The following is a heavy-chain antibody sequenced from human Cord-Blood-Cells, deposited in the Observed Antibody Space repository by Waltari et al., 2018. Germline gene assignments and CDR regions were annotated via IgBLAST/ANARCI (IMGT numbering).Heavy chain of an antibody. CDR1: GFTFSSYW. CDR2: INSDGSST. J-gene: IGHJ2*01. CDR3: ARDEDHSSSSYWYFDL. Sequence: EVQLVESGGGLVQPGGSLRLSCAASGFTFSSYWMHWVRQAPGKGLGRVSRINSDGSSTSDADSVKGRFTISRDNAKNTLYLQMNSLRAEDTAVYYCARDEDHSSSSYWYFDLWRRGTLVTVSS. V-gene: IGHV3-74*01. D-gene: IGHD6-6*01.